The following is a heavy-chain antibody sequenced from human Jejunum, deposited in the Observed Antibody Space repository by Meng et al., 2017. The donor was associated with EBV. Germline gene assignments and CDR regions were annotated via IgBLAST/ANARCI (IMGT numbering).Heavy chain of an antibody. CDR2: INQVGST. V-gene: IGHV4-4*02. Sequence: VPLQESGPGLGKPSGTLSLTCAVSTDFISSYEWWSWVRQPPGKGLEWLGEINQVGSTYYNPSLKSRVTISIDTSKRQFSLRLNSMTAADTAVYYCARASSERLLDYWGQGTLVTVSS. J-gene: IGHJ4*02. CDR1: TDFISSYEW. CDR3: ARASSERLLDY. D-gene: IGHD1-14*01.